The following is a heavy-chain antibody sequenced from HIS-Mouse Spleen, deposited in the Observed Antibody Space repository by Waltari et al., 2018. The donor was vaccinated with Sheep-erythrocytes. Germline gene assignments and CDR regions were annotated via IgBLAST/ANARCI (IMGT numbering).Heavy chain of an antibody. Sequence: EVQLVESGGGLVKPGGSLRLSCAASGFTFSSYSMNWVRQAPWKGLEWVSSISSSSSYIYYADSVKGRFTISRDNAKNSLYLQMNSLRAEDTAVYYCARDQGDSGSYYYYYGMDVWGQGTKV. J-gene: IGHJ6*02. D-gene: IGHD1-26*01. CDR3: ARDQGDSGSYYYYYGMDV. V-gene: IGHV3-21*01. CDR1: GFTFSSYS. CDR2: ISSSSSYI.